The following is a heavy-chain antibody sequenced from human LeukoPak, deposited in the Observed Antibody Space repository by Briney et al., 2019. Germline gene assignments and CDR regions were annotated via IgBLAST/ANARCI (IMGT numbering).Heavy chain of an antibody. CDR3: ARGAQLTDY. D-gene: IGHD6-13*01. CDR2: IGPDGGTT. Sequence: PGGSLRLSCAASGFTFYTYGMHWVRQPPGKGLEYVSGIGPDGGTTYYANSVKGRFTISRDNSKYMLYLQMGSLTADDMAVYYCARGAQLTDYWGQGTLVTVSS. J-gene: IGHJ4*02. CDR1: GFTFYTYG. V-gene: IGHV3-64*01.